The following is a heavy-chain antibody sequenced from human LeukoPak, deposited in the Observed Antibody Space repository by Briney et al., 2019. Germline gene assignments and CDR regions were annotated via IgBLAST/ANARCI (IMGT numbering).Heavy chain of an antibody. CDR3: ARPDYPHWFFGL. V-gene: IGHV4-59*02. D-gene: IGHD3-16*01. Sequence: SETLSLTCTVSGGSVTRYYWSWIRQPPGKGLEWIGYIYYSGSTNYNPSLKSRVTISVDTSKNQFSLKLSSVTAADTAVYYCARPDYPHWFFGLWGRGTLVTVSS. CDR2: IYYSGST. CDR1: GGSVTRYY. J-gene: IGHJ2*01.